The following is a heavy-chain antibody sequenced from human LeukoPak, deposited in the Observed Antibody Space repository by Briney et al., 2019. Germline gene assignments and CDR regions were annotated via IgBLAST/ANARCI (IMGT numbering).Heavy chain of an antibody. CDR3: ARGPGAFDI. V-gene: IGHV3-74*01. Sequence: GGSLRLSCAASEFTISDHYMDWVRQAPGKGLVWVSRINSDGSSTSYADSVKGRFTISRDNAKNTLFLQMNSLRAEDTAVYYCARGPGAFDIWGQGTMVTVSS. D-gene: IGHD2-2*01. CDR2: INSDGSST. J-gene: IGHJ3*02. CDR1: EFTISDHY.